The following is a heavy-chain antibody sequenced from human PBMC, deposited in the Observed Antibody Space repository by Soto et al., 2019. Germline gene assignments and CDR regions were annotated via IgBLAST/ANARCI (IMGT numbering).Heavy chain of an antibody. Sequence: ASVKVSCKASGYTFTSYGISWVRQAPGQGLEWMGWISAYNGNTNYAQKLQGRVTMTTDTSTSTAYMELRSLRSDDTAVYYCARGGNYCSGGSCYLVYYYYYGMDVWGQGTTVTV. CDR3: ARGGNYCSGGSCYLVYYYYYGMDV. CDR1: GYTFTSYG. D-gene: IGHD2-15*01. J-gene: IGHJ6*02. V-gene: IGHV1-18*04. CDR2: ISAYNGNT.